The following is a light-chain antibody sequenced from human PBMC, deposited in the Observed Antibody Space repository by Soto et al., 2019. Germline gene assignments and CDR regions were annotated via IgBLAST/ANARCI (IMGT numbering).Light chain of an antibody. J-gene: IGLJ1*01. CDR1: SSDVGGYNY. Sequence: VLTQPASVSGSPGQSITISCTGTSSDVGGYNYVSWYQQHPGKAPKLMIYDVSNRPSGVSNRFSGSKSGNTASLTISGLQAEDEADYYCSSYTSSFSVFGTGTKVTVL. CDR2: DVS. V-gene: IGLV2-14*01. CDR3: SSYTSSFSV.